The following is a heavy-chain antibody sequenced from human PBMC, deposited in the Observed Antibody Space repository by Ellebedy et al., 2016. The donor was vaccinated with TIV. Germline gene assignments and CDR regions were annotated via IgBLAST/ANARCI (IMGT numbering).Heavy chain of an antibody. Sequence: GESLKISCAASGFTVSSNYMSWVRQAPGKGLEWVSVIYSGGGTSYAESVKGRFTISRDNSKNTIYLQMNSLRAEDTAVYYCARGGDSSHWYEFDHWGQGTLVTVSA. J-gene: IGHJ4*02. CDR2: IYSGGGT. D-gene: IGHD6-13*01. CDR1: GFTVSSNY. CDR3: ARGGDSSHWYEFDH. V-gene: IGHV3-53*01.